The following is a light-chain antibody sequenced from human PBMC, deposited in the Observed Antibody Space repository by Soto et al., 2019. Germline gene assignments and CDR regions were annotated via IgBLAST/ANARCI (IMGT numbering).Light chain of an antibody. CDR1: QYLSTSY. J-gene: IGKJ2*01. CDR3: QQYAGPPNT. CDR2: GTS. Sequence: EIVLTQSPAALSLSLGERATLSCRASQYLSTSYLAWYQQKPGQAPRLLIYGTSRRATVIPDKISGSGSGTDITPTNTTLEPEDFAVYSCQQYAGPPNTSGMGTKLQIK. V-gene: IGKV3-20*01.